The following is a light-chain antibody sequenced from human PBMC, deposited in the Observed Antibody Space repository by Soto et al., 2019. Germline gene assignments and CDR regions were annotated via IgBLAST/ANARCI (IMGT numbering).Light chain of an antibody. Sequence: AIQMTQSPSSLSASVGDRVTITCRASQGIRNDLGWFQLKPGKAPKLLIYAASSLQSGVPSRFSGSGSGTDFTLTISSLEPEDFAVYYCQQRVNWPRTFGQGTKVDIK. J-gene: IGKJ1*01. CDR3: QQRVNWPRT. CDR1: QGIRND. CDR2: AAS. V-gene: IGKV1-6*01.